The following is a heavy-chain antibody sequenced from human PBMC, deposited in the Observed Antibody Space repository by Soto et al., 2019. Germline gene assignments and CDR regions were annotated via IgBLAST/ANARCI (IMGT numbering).Heavy chain of an antibody. Sequence: GGSLRLSCTASGFTFGDYAMSWFRQAPGKGLEWVGFIRSKAYGGTTEYAASVKGRFTISRDDSKSIAYLQMNSLKTEDTAVYYCTRDLRIAAAGNPDWFDPWGQGTLVTVSS. CDR1: GFTFGDYA. CDR2: IRSKAYGGTT. J-gene: IGHJ5*02. CDR3: TRDLRIAAAGNPDWFDP. V-gene: IGHV3-49*03. D-gene: IGHD6-13*01.